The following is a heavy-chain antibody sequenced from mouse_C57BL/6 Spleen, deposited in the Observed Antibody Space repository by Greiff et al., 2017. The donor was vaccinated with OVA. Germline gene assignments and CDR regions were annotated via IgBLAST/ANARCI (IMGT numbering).Heavy chain of an antibody. CDR2: IWRGGST. J-gene: IGHJ4*01. CDR1: GFSLTSYG. V-gene: IGHV2-5*01. D-gene: IGHD1-1*01. CDR3: AKTPYGSSYEYAMDY. Sequence: VQLQQSGPGLVQPSQSLSITCTVSGFSLTSYGVHWVRQSPGKGLEWLGVIWRGGSTDYNAAFMSRLSITKDNSKSQVFFKMNSLQAYDTAIYYCAKTPYGSSYEYAMDYWGQGTSVTVSS.